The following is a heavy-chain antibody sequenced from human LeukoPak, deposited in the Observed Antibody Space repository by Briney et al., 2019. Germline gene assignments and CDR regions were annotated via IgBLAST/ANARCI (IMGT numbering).Heavy chain of an antibody. Sequence: GGSLRLACAASGFTFSNAWMSWVRQAPGKGLEWIGRIKSKTDGGTTDYAAPVKGRFTISRDDSKNTLYLQMNSLKTEDTAVYYCTTFHLGSGYSDYWGQGTLVTVSS. V-gene: IGHV3-15*01. J-gene: IGHJ4*02. CDR3: TTFHLGSGYSDY. CDR1: GFTFSNAW. D-gene: IGHD3-22*01. CDR2: IKSKTDGGTT.